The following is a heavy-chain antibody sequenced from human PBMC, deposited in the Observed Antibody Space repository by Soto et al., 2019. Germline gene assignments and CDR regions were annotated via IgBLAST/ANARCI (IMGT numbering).Heavy chain of an antibody. D-gene: IGHD3-3*01. V-gene: IGHV4-4*07. Sequence: SETLSLTCTVSGAATNGYYWTWIRQPAGKGLEWIGSIYSSGSTKYNPSLQSRVTMSLETSKKQFSLRLNSVTAAETAVYYCERGQRFSDRFDPWGQGTLVTVS. CDR1: GAATNGYY. CDR3: ERGQRFSDRFDP. J-gene: IGHJ5*02. CDR2: IYSSGST.